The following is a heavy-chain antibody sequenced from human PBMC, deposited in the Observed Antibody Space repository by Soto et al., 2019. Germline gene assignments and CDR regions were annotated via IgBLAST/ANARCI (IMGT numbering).Heavy chain of an antibody. D-gene: IGHD2-15*01. V-gene: IGHV4-39*07. CDR1: GGSISSSTYH. Sequence: QVQLQESGPGLVKPSVTLSLTCTVSGGSISSSTYHWTWIRQPPGKGLAWIASIYYSGSTYYNPSLNCGVTISVNRSTNQLDVTLNSVTAAVTAVYDCARGVIVLVVAATVGARFDYWGQGTLVTVSS. CDR2: IYYSGST. CDR3: ARGVIVLVVAATVGARFDY. J-gene: IGHJ4*02.